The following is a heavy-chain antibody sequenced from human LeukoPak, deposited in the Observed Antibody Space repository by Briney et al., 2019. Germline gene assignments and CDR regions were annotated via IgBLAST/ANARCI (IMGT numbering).Heavy chain of an antibody. CDR3: ARGPWPITMVRGALDY. Sequence: SETLSLTCAVSGGSISSSNWWSWVRQPPGKGLEWIGEIYHSGSTNYNPSLKSRVTISVDKSKNQFSLKLSSVTAADTAVYYCARGPWPITMVRGALDYWGQGTLVTVSS. CDR2: IYHSGST. V-gene: IGHV4-4*02. CDR1: GGSISSSNW. D-gene: IGHD3-10*01. J-gene: IGHJ4*02.